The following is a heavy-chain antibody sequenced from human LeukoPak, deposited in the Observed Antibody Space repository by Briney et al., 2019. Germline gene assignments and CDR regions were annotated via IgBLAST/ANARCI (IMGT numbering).Heavy chain of an antibody. CDR1: GFTFSSYA. Sequence: PGGSLRLSCAASGFTFSSYAMHWVRQAPGKGLGWVAVISYDGSNKYYADSVKGRFTISRDNSKNTLYLQMNSLRAEDTAVYYCARDRIHAFDYWGQGTLVTVSS. CDR2: ISYDGSNK. V-gene: IGHV3-30-3*01. CDR3: ARDRIHAFDY. D-gene: IGHD2/OR15-2a*01. J-gene: IGHJ4*02.